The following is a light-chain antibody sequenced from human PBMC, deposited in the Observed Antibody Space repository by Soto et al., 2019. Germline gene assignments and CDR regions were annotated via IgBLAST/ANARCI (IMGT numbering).Light chain of an antibody. CDR2: DVS. CDR3: SSYTSSSTGLYV. CDR1: SSDVGGYNY. J-gene: IGLJ1*01. Sequence: QSALTQPASVSGSPGQSITISCTGTSSDVGGYNYVSWYQQHPGKAPKLMIYDVSNRSSGVSNRFSGSKSGNTASLTISGLQAEDEADYYCSSYTSSSTGLYVFGTGTQLTVL. V-gene: IGLV2-14*01.